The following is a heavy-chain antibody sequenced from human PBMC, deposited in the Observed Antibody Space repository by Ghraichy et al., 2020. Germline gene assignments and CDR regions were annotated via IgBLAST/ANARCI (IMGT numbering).Heavy chain of an antibody. J-gene: IGHJ5*02. D-gene: IGHD3-10*01. CDR1: GGSFSGYY. Sequence: SETLSLTCAVYGGSFSGYYWSWIRQPPGKGLEWIGEINHSGSTNYNPSLKSRVTISVDTSKNQFSLKLSSVTAADTAVYYCARGLVKKLWFGELFKRRQFDPWGQGTLVTVSS. CDR2: INHSGST. CDR3: ARGLVKKLWFGELFKRRQFDP. V-gene: IGHV4-34*01.